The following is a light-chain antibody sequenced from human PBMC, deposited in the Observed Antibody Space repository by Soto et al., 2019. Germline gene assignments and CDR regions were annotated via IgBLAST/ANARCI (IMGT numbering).Light chain of an antibody. Sequence: EIVLTQSPATLSLSPGERATLSCRASQSVSSYLGWYQQKPGQAPRLLIYDASTRATGIPVRFSGSGSGTDFTLTISSLEPEDFAVYYCQQRSNWPITFGQGTRLEIK. CDR3: QQRSNWPIT. CDR2: DAS. V-gene: IGKV3-11*01. J-gene: IGKJ5*01. CDR1: QSVSSY.